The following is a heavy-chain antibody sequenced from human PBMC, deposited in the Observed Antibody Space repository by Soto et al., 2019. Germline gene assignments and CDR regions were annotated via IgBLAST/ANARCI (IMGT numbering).Heavy chain of an antibody. CDR3: ARCGPYCSGGSCYSDF. Sequence: GASVKVSCEASGYTFTSYGISWVRQAPGQGLEWMGWISAYNGNTNYAQKLQGRVTMTTNTSTSTAYMELRSLRSEDTAVYYCARCGPYCSGGSCYSDFWAQGTLVTVSS. CDR1: GYTFTSYG. D-gene: IGHD2-15*01. J-gene: IGHJ4*02. CDR2: ISAYNGNT. V-gene: IGHV1-18*01.